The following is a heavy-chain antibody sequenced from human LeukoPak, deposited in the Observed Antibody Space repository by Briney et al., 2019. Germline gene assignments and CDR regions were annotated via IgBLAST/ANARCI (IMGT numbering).Heavy chain of an antibody. CDR3: ARSGVSYNRFDY. J-gene: IGHJ4*02. V-gene: IGHV4-59*01. D-gene: IGHD2-15*01. Sequence: SETLSLTCAVYGGSFSGYYWSWIRQPPGKGLEWIGYMYYSGITNYNPSLKSRVTISADTSKNQFSLNLSSVTAADTAVYYCARSGVSYNRFDYWGQGTLVTVSS. CDR1: GGSFSGYY. CDR2: MYYSGIT.